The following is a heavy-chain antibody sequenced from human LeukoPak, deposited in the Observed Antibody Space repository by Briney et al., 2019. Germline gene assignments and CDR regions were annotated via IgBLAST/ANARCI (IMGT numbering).Heavy chain of an antibody. CDR2: IYSGGST. J-gene: IGHJ4*02. Sequence: PGGSLRLSCAASGITVSSNYMNWVRQAPGKGLEWVSVIYSGGSTYYADSVKGRFTISRDNSKNTLYLQMNRLRAEDTAVYYCAREAVTRNYFDYWGQGTLVTVSS. CDR3: AREAVTRNYFDY. CDR1: GITVSSNY. V-gene: IGHV3-53*01. D-gene: IGHD4-17*01.